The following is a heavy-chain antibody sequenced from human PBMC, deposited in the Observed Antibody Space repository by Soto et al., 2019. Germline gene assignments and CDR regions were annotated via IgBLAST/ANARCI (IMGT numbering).Heavy chain of an antibody. J-gene: IGHJ4*02. CDR1: GFTFSSYA. CDR3: AREGNYYDSSGYYPLDY. D-gene: IGHD3-22*01. CDR2: ISYDGSNK. Sequence: GGSLRLSCAASGFTFSSYAMHWVRQAPGKGLEWVAVISYDGSNKYYADSVKGRFTISRDNSKNTLYLQMNSLRAEDTAVYYCAREGNYYDSSGYYPLDYWGQGTLVTVSS. V-gene: IGHV3-30-3*01.